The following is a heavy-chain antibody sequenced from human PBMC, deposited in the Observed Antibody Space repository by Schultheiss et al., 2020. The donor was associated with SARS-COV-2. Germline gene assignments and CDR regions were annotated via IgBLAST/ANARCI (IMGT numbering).Heavy chain of an antibody. V-gene: IGHV4-38-2*01. Sequence: SQTLSLTCAVSGGSISSGYYWSWIRQPPGKGLEWIGSIYHSGSTNYNPSLKSRVTISVDTSKNQFSLKLSSVTAADTAVYYCARGDYYDWGYFDYWGQGTLVTVSS. CDR3: ARGDYYDWGYFDY. D-gene: IGHD3-10*01. CDR2: IYHSGST. CDR1: GGSISSGYY. J-gene: IGHJ4*02.